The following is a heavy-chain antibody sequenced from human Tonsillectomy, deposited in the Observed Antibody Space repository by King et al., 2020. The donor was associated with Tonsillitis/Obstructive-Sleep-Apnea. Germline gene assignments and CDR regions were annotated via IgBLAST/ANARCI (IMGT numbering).Heavy chain of an antibody. CDR1: GGSLINNY. D-gene: IGHD2-2*01. CDR2: INHSGRS. V-gene: IGHV4-34*01. J-gene: IGHJ3*02. CDR3: ARSSPAAYDAFDI. Sequence: VKLQQWGAGLLKPSETLSLPCAVSGGSLINNYWAWIRQPPGKGLEWIGEINHSGRSDYTPSLKSRVTMLVDTSKNQISLKLSSVTAADTAVYYCARSSPAAYDAFDIWGQGTMVTVSS.